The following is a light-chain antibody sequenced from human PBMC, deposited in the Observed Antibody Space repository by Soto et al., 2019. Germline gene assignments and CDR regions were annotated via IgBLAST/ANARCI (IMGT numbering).Light chain of an antibody. CDR3: QQYGSSGT. J-gene: IGKJ1*01. Sequence: IVLTHSPAILALSPWDRATLSFRASQSVSSSYLAWYQHKPGQAPRLLIHGASSRVTGIPDRFSGSGSGTDFTLTISRLEPEDFAVYYCQQYGSSGTFGQGTKVDI. V-gene: IGKV3-20*01. CDR2: GAS. CDR1: QSVSSSY.